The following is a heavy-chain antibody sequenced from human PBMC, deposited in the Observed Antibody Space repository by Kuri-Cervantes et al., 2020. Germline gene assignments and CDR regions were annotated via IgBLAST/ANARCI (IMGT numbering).Heavy chain of an antibody. Sequence: GSLRLSCTVSGGSISSYYWSWIRQPPGKGLEWIGYIYYSGSTNYNPSLKSRVTISVDTSKNQFSLKLSSVTAADTAVYYCARVRDGSGSYYRLAEYYFDYWGQGTLVTVSS. CDR3: ARVRDGSGSYYRLAEYYFDY. CDR2: IYYSGST. CDR1: GGSISSYY. D-gene: IGHD3-10*01. J-gene: IGHJ4*02. V-gene: IGHV4-59*01.